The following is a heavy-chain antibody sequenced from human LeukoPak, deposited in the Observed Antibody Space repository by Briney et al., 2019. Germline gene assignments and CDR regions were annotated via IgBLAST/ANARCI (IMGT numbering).Heavy chain of an antibody. V-gene: IGHV3-30*02. CDR3: ARGSGYCSSTSCLRRYFDI. Sequence: PGGSLRLSCAASGFTFSSYGMHWVRQAPGKGLEWVAFIRYDGSNKYYADSVKGRFTISRDNSKNTLYLQMNSLRAEDTAVYYCARGSGYCSSTSCLRRYFDIWGQGTMVTVSS. CDR2: IRYDGSNK. CDR1: GFTFSSYG. D-gene: IGHD2-2*01. J-gene: IGHJ3*02.